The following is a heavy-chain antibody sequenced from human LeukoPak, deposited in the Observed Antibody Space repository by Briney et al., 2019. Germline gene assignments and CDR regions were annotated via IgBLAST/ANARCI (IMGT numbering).Heavy chain of an antibody. D-gene: IGHD6-19*01. Sequence: SETLSLTCTVSGGLISSSSYYWGWIRQPPEKGLEWIGSFYYSGSTYYHPSLKSRVTISVDTSKSQFSLNLSSVTAADTAVHYCARTAGVAVAGSRQYFDYWGQGTLVTVSS. CDR2: FYYSGST. CDR1: GGLISSSSYY. CDR3: ARTAGVAVAGSRQYFDY. V-gene: IGHV4-39*01. J-gene: IGHJ4*02.